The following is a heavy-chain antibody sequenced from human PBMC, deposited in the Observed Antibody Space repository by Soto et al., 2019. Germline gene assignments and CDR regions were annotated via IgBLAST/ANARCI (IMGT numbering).Heavy chain of an antibody. CDR3: AKDLTRQLAYWLDP. CDR1: GFSFTGYY. Sequence: SSVKVSCKASGFSFTGYYIHWLRQAPGQGLEWMGWINAHSGGTEYAQKFQGRVTLTRDTSIATAYLTLTSLTSDDTALYYCAKDLTRQLAYWLDPCGQGKQVTVSS. D-gene: IGHD6-6*01. J-gene: IGHJ5*02. V-gene: IGHV1-2*02. CDR2: INAHSGGT.